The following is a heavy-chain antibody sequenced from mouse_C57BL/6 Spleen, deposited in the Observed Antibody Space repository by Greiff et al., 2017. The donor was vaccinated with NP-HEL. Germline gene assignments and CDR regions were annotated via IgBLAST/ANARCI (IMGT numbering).Heavy chain of an antibody. CDR3: AREGDGPWFAY. D-gene: IGHD2-3*01. Sequence: QVQLKQSGAELVRPGASVKLSCKASGYTFTDYYINWVKQRPGQGLEWIARLYPGRGNTCYNEKFKGKATLTAEKSSSTAYMQLSSLTSDDSAVYFCAREGDGPWFAYWGQGTLVTVSA. V-gene: IGHV1-76*01. J-gene: IGHJ3*01. CDR2: LYPGRGNT. CDR1: GYTFTDYY.